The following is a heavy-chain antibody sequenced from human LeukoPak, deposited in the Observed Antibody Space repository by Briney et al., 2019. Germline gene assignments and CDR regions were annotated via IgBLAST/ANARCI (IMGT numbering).Heavy chain of an antibody. D-gene: IGHD3-10*01. CDR2: INPNSGGT. Sequence: ASVKVSCKACGYTFTSYGISWVRQAPGQGLEWMGWINPNSGGTNYAQKFQGRVTMTRDTSISTAYMELSRLRSDDTAVYYCARDGGSDAFDIWGQGTMVTVSS. CDR1: GYTFTSYG. J-gene: IGHJ3*02. CDR3: ARDGGSDAFDI. V-gene: IGHV1-2*02.